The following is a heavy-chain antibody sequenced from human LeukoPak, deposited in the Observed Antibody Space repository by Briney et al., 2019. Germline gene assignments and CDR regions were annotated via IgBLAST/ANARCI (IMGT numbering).Heavy chain of an antibody. Sequence: ASVKVSCKASGYTFTDYYMHWVRQAPGQGLEWMGWINPNSGGTNYVQKFQGRVTMTRDTSISTVYMELTRLISDDTAFYYCARDGNFDYWGQGTLVTVSS. D-gene: IGHD1-14*01. CDR1: GYTFTDYY. CDR3: ARDGNFDY. J-gene: IGHJ4*02. V-gene: IGHV1-2*02. CDR2: INPNSGGT.